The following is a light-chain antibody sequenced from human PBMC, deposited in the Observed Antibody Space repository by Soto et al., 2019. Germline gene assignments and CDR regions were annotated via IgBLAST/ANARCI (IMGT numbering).Light chain of an antibody. J-gene: IGLJ2*01. Sequence: QSVLTQPPSAYGSPGQSVTISCTGTSSDVGGYIYVSWYQHHPGKAPKLMIYEVSKRPSGVPDRFSGSKSGNTASLTVSGLQAEDEADYYCSSYAGSNNLVFGGGTKLTVL. CDR2: EVS. CDR3: SSYAGSNNLV. V-gene: IGLV2-8*01. CDR1: SSDVGGYIY.